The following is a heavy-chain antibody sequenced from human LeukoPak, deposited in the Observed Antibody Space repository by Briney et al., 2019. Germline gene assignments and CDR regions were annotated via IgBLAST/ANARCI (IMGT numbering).Heavy chain of an antibody. Sequence: GRSLRLSCAASGFTFSNYAMHWVRQAPGKGLEWVANIKQDGSQTYYVDSVRGRFTISRDNAKNSLYLQMNSLTAEDTAVYYCARLYCSGATCYANLDYWGQGTLVAVSS. D-gene: IGHD2-15*01. V-gene: IGHV3-7*01. J-gene: IGHJ4*02. CDR1: GFTFSNYA. CDR3: ARLYCSGATCYANLDY. CDR2: IKQDGSQT.